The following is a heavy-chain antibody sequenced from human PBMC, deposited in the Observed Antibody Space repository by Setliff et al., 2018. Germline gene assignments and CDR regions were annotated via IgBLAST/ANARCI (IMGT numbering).Heavy chain of an antibody. J-gene: IGHJ4*02. Sequence: GASVKVSCKASGYTFTSSGITWVRQAPGQGLEWMGWISTYTGNTNYAQKLQGRVTMTTDTSTNTAYMELRSLTSDDTAVYYCSRLVRYCTTTTCQRASGAEVWGQGTLVTVSS. D-gene: IGHD2-8*01. V-gene: IGHV1-18*01. CDR1: GYTFTSSG. CDR2: ISTYTGNT. CDR3: SRLVRYCTTTTCQRASGAEV.